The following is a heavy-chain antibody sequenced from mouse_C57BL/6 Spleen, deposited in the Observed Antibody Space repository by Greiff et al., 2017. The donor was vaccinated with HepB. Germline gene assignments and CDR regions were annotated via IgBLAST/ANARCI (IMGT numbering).Heavy chain of an antibody. CDR3: AREDTTVVALYYYAMDY. CDR1: GYSITSGYY. V-gene: IGHV3-6*01. Sequence: EVQLQQSGPGLVKPSQSLSLTCSVTGYSITSGYYWNWIRQFPGNKLEWMGYISYDGSNNYNQSLKNRISITRDTSKNQFFLKLNSVTTEDTATYYCAREDTTVVALYYYAMDYWGQGTSVTVSS. CDR2: ISYDGSN. D-gene: IGHD1-1*01. J-gene: IGHJ4*01.